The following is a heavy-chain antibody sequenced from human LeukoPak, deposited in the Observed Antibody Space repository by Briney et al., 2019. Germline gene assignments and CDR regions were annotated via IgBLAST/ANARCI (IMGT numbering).Heavy chain of an antibody. J-gene: IGHJ5*02. D-gene: IGHD4-17*01. V-gene: IGHV3-73*01. CDR2: IRSKTKNNAT. CDR3: ARGHGDYEDWFDP. Sequence: GGSLRLSCAASGFTFSGSAMHWVRQASGKGLEWVGRIRSKTKNNATAYAASVKGRFTISRDDSKNTAYLQMNSLKTDDTAVYYCARGHGDYEDWFDPWGQGTLVTVSP. CDR1: GFTFSGSA.